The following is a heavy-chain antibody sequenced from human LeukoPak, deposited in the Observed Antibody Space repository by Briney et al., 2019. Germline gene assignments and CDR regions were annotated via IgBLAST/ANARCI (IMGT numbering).Heavy chain of an antibody. CDR2: ISGSGGST. CDR1: GFTFSSYA. CDR3: AKDRWRGVPIVVVPAAFDY. J-gene: IGHJ4*02. V-gene: IGHV3-23*01. Sequence: GGSLRLSCAASGFTFSSYAMSWVRQAPGKGLEWVSAISGSGGSTYYADSVKGRFTISRDNSKNTLYLQMNSLRAEDTAVNYCAKDRWRGVPIVVVPAAFDYWGQGTLVTVSS. D-gene: IGHD2-2*01.